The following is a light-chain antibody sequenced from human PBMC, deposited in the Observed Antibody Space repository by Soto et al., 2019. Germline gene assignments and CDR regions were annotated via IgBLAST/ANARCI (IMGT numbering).Light chain of an antibody. J-gene: IGKJ2*01. CDR1: QSVSSY. Sequence: EIVLTQSPATLSLSPGERATLSCRASQSVSSYLAWFQQKPGQAPRLLIYDASNRATGIPVRFSGSGSGTDFTLTISSLEPEDFAVYYCQQRSNWPPYTFGQGTKLEIE. V-gene: IGKV3-11*01. CDR3: QQRSNWPPYT. CDR2: DAS.